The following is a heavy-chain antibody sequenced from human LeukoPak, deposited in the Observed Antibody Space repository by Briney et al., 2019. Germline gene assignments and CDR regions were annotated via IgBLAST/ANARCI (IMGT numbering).Heavy chain of an antibody. CDR3: ARQTSLPGFAGGLGFNY. V-gene: IGHV4-59*01. J-gene: IGHJ4*02. D-gene: IGHD4-23*01. CDR1: GDSLRNYY. Sequence: SETLSLTCSVSGDSLRNYYWSWIRQAPGKGLQWIGYIYYSGSTYYNPSLESRVSISVDASKNQFSLKLSSVTAADTAVYYCARQTSLPGFAGGLGFNYWGPGTLVTVSS. CDR2: IYYSGST.